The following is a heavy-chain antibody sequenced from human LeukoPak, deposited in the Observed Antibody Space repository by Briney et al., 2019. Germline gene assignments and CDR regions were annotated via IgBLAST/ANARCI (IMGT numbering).Heavy chain of an antibody. CDR2: INWNGGRT. Sequence: GGPLGFSFTAPGFTLDVYDLSWVGQAPGRGLGWFSTINWNGGRTGYAASVKGRFTISRDNAKNSLYLQMNSLRTEDTALYYCAKGEVRGVTPDLVGWGQGTLVTVSS. CDR1: GFTLDVYD. V-gene: IGHV3-20*03. CDR3: AKGEVRGVTPDLVG. J-gene: IGHJ4*02. D-gene: IGHD3-10*01.